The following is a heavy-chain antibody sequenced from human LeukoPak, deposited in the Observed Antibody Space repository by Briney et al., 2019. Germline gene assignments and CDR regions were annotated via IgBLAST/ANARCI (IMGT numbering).Heavy chain of an antibody. J-gene: IGHJ4*02. Sequence: PGGSLRLSCAASGFTFSSYGMHWVRQAPGKGLEWVAVIWYGGSNKYYADSVKGRFTISRDNSKNTLYLQMNSLRAEDTAVYYCARDLYSDVDTAMVGYWGQGTLVTVSS. V-gene: IGHV3-33*01. CDR1: GFTFSSYG. CDR2: IWYGGSNK. D-gene: IGHD5-18*01. CDR3: ARDLYSDVDTAMVGY.